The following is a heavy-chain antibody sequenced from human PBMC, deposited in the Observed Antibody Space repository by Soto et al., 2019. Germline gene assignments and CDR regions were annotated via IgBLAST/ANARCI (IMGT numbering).Heavy chain of an antibody. J-gene: IGHJ4*02. CDR2: IYASGST. D-gene: IGHD2-2*01. CDR3: ARGGMVIIPTATAFDY. CDR1: GGSISPYY. Sequence: SETLSLTCTVSGGSISPYYWGWIRQPAGKGLEWIGRIYASGSTNYNPSLKGRVTMSVATSKNQFSLKLSSVTAADTAVYYCARGGMVIIPTATAFDYWGQGTPVTVSS. V-gene: IGHV4-4*07.